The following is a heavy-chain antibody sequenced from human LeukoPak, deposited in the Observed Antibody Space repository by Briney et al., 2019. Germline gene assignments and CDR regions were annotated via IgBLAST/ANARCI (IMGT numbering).Heavy chain of an antibody. V-gene: IGHV4-4*07. CDR3: ARDGYSGYDSPDYFDY. Sequence: TSETLSLTCTVSGGSICSYYWSWIRQPAGKGLEWIGRIYTSGSTNYNPSLKSRVTMSVDTSKNQFSLKLSSVTAADTAVYYCARDGYSGYDSPDYFDYWGQGTLVTVSS. D-gene: IGHD5-12*01. J-gene: IGHJ4*02. CDR2: IYTSGST. CDR1: GGSICSYY.